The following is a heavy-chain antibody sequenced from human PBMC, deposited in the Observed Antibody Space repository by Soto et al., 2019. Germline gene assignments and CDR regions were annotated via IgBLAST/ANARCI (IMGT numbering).Heavy chain of an antibody. Sequence: ASVKVSCKASGYTFTAYYMHWARQAPGQGLEWMGWINPNSGGTNYAQKFQGWVTMTRDTSISTAYMELSRLTSDDTAVYYCARDSIYNSYGTYFDYWGQGALVTVSS. V-gene: IGHV1-2*04. CDR1: GYTFTAYY. J-gene: IGHJ4*02. CDR3: ARDSIYNSYGTYFDY. D-gene: IGHD5-18*01. CDR2: INPNSGGT.